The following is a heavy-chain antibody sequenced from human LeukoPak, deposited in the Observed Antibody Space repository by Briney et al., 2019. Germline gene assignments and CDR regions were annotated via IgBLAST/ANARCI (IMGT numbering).Heavy chain of an antibody. CDR1: GFSLSTSGVG. CDR2: IYWDDDK. D-gene: IGHD3-10*01. J-gene: IGHJ3*02. V-gene: IGHV2-5*02. Sequence: SGPTLVKPTQTLTLTCTFSGFSLSTSGVGVGWIRQPPGKALEWLALIYWDDDKRYSPPLKSRLTITKDTSKSQVVLTMTNMDPVDTATYYCARIWFGELFGGAFDIWGQGTMVTVSS. CDR3: ARIWFGELFGGAFDI.